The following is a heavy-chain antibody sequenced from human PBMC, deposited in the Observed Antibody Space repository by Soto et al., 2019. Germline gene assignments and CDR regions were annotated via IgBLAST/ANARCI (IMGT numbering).Heavy chain of an antibody. V-gene: IGHV4-61*01. CDR2: IHYSGST. J-gene: IGHJ4*02. D-gene: IGHD6-19*01. CDR1: GGSVSSGRYY. CDR3: ARSGSGSGWL. Sequence: QVQLQESGPGLVKPSETLSLTCTVSGGSVSSGRYYWSWIRQPPGKGLEWIGYIHYSGSTKYNPSLKSRVTISVDTSKNQFSLKLSSMTAADTAVYYCARSGSGSGWLGGQGTLVTVSS.